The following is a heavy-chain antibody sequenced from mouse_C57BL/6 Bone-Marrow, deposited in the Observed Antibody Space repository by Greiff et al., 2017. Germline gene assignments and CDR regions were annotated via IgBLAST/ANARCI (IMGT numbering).Heavy chain of an antibody. D-gene: IGHD1-1*01. V-gene: IGHV14-2*01. CDR3: TSSLIYYGTNY. J-gene: IGHJ2*01. CDR1: GFNIKDYY. CDR2: IDPEDGAT. Sequence: VQLQQSGAELVKPGASVKLSCTASGFNIKDYYIHWVKQRTEQGLEWIGRIDPEDGATKYAPKFQDKATITADTSSNTAYLQLSSLTSEDTAVYYCTSSLIYYGTNYWGQGTTLTVSS.